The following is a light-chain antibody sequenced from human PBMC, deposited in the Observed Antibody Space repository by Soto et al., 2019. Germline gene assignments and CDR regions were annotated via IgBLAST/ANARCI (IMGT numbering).Light chain of an antibody. V-gene: IGKV3-11*01. J-gene: IGKJ1*01. CDR3: QQRSNWPT. CDR2: DAS. Sequence: EIVLTQSPATLSLSPGERATLSCRASQSVSSYLAWYQQKPGQAPRLLIYDASNRATGLPARFSGSGSGTDSTLTISSLEPEDFAVYYCQQRSNWPTFGQGTKVEIK. CDR1: QSVSSY.